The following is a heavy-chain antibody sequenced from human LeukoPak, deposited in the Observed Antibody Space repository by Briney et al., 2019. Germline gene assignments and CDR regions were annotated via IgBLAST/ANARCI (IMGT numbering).Heavy chain of an antibody. Sequence: GGSLRLSCAASGFTFSSYWMHWVRQAPGKGLVWVSRINSDGSSTSYADSVKGRFTISRDNAKNTLYLQMNSLRAEDTAVYYCARGAVSLYYDFWSGSNIGWNWFDPWGQGTLVTVSS. CDR2: INSDGSST. V-gene: IGHV3-74*01. D-gene: IGHD3-3*01. CDR3: ARGAVSLYYDFWSGSNIGWNWFDP. CDR1: GFTFSSYW. J-gene: IGHJ5*02.